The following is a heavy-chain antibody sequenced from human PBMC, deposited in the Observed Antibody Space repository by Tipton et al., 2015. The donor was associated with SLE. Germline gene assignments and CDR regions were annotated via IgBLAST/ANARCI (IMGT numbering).Heavy chain of an antibody. D-gene: IGHD1-14*01. V-gene: IGHV4-4*07. CDR1: GGSMSNYY. CDR2: IYTSGST. J-gene: IGHJ3*01. CDR3: ARDQFATVGAFDL. Sequence: GLVKPSETLSLTCIVSGGSMSNYYWSWIRQPAGKGLEWIGRIYTSGSTNYHTSLRSRVTVSLDTSKNQISLNLASVTAADTALYFCARDQFATVGAFDLWGQGTMVTVSS.